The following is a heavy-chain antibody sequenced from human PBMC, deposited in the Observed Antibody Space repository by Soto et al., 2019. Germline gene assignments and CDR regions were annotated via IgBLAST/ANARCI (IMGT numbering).Heavy chain of an antibody. D-gene: IGHD2-2*01. V-gene: IGHV1-3*01. J-gene: IGHJ6*02. Sequence: ASVKVSCKASGYSFTSYAIHWVRQAPGQRLEWMGWINAGNGNTKYSQKFQDRVTITRDTSATTGYMELNSLRSEDTAVYYCAKGGDCSSTSCYYYYYGMDVWGQGTTVTVSS. CDR3: AKGGDCSSTSCYYYYYGMDV. CDR2: INAGNGNT. CDR1: GYSFTSYA.